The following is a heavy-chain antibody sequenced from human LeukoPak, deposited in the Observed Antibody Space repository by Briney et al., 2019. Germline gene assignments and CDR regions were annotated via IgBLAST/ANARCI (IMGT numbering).Heavy chain of an antibody. D-gene: IGHD6-13*01. J-gene: IGHJ3*02. Sequence: GGSLRLSCAASGFTFRNYAMTWVRQAPGKGLEWVSGISGSGGSTNYADSVKGRFTISRDNSKNTLFLQMNSLRAEDTTEYYCAKVRQQLVVEAFDIWGQGTVVIVSS. CDR2: ISGSGGST. CDR1: GFTFRNYA. V-gene: IGHV3-23*01. CDR3: AKVRQQLVVEAFDI.